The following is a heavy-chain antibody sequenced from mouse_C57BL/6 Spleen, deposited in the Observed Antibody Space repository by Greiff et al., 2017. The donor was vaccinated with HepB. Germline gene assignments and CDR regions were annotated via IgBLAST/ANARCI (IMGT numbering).Heavy chain of an antibody. CDR2: IYPRDGST. J-gene: IGHJ4*01. D-gene: IGHD1-1*01. CDR1: GYTFTDHT. V-gene: IGHV1-78*01. CDR3: AREGVYYYDAMDY. Sequence: VQLQQSDAELVKPGASVKISCKVSGYTFTDHTIHWMKQRPEQGLEWIGYIYPRDGSTKYNEKFKGKATLTADNSSSTAYMQINSLTSEDSAVYFCAREGVYYYDAMDYWGQGTSVTVSS.